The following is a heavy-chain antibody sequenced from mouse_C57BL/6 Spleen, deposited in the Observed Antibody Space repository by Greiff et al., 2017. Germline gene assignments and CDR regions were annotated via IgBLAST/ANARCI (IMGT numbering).Heavy chain of an antibody. CDR3: ASLQPGGY. Sequence: DVQLQESGAELVKPGASVKLSCTASGFNIKDYYMHWVKQRTEQGLEWIGRIDPEDGKTKYAPNFPGKATIPANTSSNPAYLQLISLTSEDTAVYYYASLQPGGYWGQGTTLTVSS. CDR1: GFNIKDYY. CDR2: IDPEDGKT. J-gene: IGHJ2*01. V-gene: IGHV14-2*01. D-gene: IGHD6-1*01.